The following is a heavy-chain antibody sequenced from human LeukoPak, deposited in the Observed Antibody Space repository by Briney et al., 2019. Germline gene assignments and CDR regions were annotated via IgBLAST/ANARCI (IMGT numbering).Heavy chain of an antibody. Sequence: PGRSLRLSCAASGFTFNNYAMTWVRQTPAKGLEWVSGISGSGDSTYYADFVKGRFTISRDNSKNTLYLQMYSLRAEDTAVYYCARDRTYGDWGQGTLVTVSS. CDR2: ISGSGDST. CDR1: GFTFNNYA. V-gene: IGHV3-23*01. CDR3: ARDRTYGD. J-gene: IGHJ4*02. D-gene: IGHD4-17*01.